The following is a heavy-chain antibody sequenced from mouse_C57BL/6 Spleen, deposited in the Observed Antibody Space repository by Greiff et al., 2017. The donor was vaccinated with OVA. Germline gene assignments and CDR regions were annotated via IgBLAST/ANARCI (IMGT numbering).Heavy chain of an antibody. Sequence: QVQLQQPGAELVMPGASVKLSCKASGYTFTSYWMHWVKQRPGQGLEWIGEIDPSDSYTTYNQKFTGKSTLTVDKSSSTAYMQLSSLTSEDSAVYYCARRPYDYDYAMDDWGKGTSVTVSS. D-gene: IGHD2-4*01. J-gene: IGHJ4*01. CDR3: ARRPYDYDYAMDD. V-gene: IGHV1-69*01. CDR1: GYTFTSYW. CDR2: IDPSDSYT.